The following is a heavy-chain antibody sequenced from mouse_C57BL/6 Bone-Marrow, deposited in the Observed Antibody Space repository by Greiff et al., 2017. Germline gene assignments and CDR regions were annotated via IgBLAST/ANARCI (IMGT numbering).Heavy chain of an antibody. CDR2: ISYDGSN. V-gene: IGHV3-6*01. CDR3: AREPGRYFDG. Sequence: ESGPGLVKPSQSLSLTCSVTGYSITSGYYWNWIRQFPGNKLEWMGYISYDGSNNYNPSLKNRISITRDTSKNQFFLKLNSVTTEDTATYYCAREPGRYFDGWGTGTTVTVSS. CDR1: GYSITSGYY. J-gene: IGHJ1*03.